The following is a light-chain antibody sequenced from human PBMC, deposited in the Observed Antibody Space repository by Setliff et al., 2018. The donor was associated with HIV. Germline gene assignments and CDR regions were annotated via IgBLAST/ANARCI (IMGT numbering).Light chain of an antibody. CDR2: EVS. Sequence: QSALTQPPSAAGSPGQSVTISCTGTSSDIGGYDYVSWYQHQPGKAPKLLIYEVSNRPSGVSNRFSGSKSGNTASLTISGLQAEDEADYYCSSYTSSSTLVFGTGTKVTVL. CDR1: SSDIGGYDY. CDR3: SSYTSSSTLV. V-gene: IGLV2-14*01. J-gene: IGLJ1*01.